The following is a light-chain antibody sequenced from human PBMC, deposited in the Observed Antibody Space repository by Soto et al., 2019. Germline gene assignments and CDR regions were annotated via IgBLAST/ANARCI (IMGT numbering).Light chain of an antibody. Sequence: QSVVTQPASVSGSPGQSITISCTGTSSDVGSYNLVSWYQQHPGKAPKLMIYEVSKRPSGVPNRFSGSKSGNTASLTISGLQAEDEADYYCCSYAGSSTYVFGTGTKVTVL. CDR3: CSYAGSSTYV. CDR2: EVS. CDR1: SSDVGSYNL. J-gene: IGLJ1*01. V-gene: IGLV2-23*02.